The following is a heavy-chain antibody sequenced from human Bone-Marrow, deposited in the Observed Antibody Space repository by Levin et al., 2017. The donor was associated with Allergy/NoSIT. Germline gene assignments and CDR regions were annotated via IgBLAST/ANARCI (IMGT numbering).Heavy chain of an antibody. CDR2: IYSGGTT. V-gene: IGHV3-53*01. J-gene: IGHJ4*02. Sequence: LSLTCAVSGFTVSYNYMSWVRQAPGKGLEWVSLIYSGGTTDYADSVKGRFTISRDNSKNTLSLQMNSLTADDTAVYYCAGGPRRSYWGQGTLVTVSS. D-gene: IGHD3-16*01. CDR3: AGGPRRSY. CDR1: GFTVSYNY.